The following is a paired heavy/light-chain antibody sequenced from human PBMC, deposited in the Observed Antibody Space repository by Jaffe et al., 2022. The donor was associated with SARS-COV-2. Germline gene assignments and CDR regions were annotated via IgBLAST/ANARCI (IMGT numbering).Light chain of an antibody. CDR2: STN. CDR1: SGSVSTSYH. J-gene: IGLJ3*02. Sequence: QTVVTQEASLSVSPGGTLTLTCGFSSGSVSTSYHPSWYQQTPGQPPRTLIYSTNTRSSGVPDRFSGSILGNKAALTITGAQADDESDYYCVLYMGAGIWVFGGGTKVTVL. CDR3: VLYMGAGIWV. V-gene: IGLV8-61*01.
Heavy chain of an antibody. Sequence: EVQLVQSGAEVKKPGESLKISCRGSGYSFSSHWIGWVRLMPGKGLEWMGIIYPRNSDIRYSPSFQGQVTISADKSINTAYLQWSSLKASDTAIYYCARQDGLGLYYFDYWGQGTLITVSS. CDR1: GYSFSSHW. CDR3: ARQDGLGLYYFDY. V-gene: IGHV5-51*01. D-gene: IGHD4-17*01. J-gene: IGHJ4*02. CDR2: IYPRNSDI.